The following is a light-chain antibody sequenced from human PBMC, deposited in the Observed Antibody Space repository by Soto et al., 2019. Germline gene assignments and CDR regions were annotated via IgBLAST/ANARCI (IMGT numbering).Light chain of an antibody. J-gene: IGKJ5*01. CDR2: GAS. CDR1: LSISRY. Sequence: SELSQSPSSLSASLGDRVTITCRASLSISRYFHWYHQQPGKGPKVLIYGASSLQSGVSSRFSGSGSGTDFTLTISSVRPEDLGSFYCQQTFNSPITFGQGTRLEIK. CDR3: QQTFNSPIT. V-gene: IGKV1-39*01.